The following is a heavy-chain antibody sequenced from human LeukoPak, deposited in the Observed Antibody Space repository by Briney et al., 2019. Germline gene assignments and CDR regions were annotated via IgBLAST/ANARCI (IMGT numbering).Heavy chain of an antibody. Sequence: NPSETLSLTCAVSGYSISSGYYWGWIRQPPGKGLEWIGSIYHSGSTYYNPSLKSRVTISVDTSKNQFSLKLSSVTAADTAVYYCARRFMDTSARAGDIAAAGTADYWGQGTLVTVSS. V-gene: IGHV4-38-2*01. D-gene: IGHD6-13*01. CDR1: GYSISSGYY. CDR3: ARRFMDTSARAGDIAAAGTADY. CDR2: IYHSGST. J-gene: IGHJ4*02.